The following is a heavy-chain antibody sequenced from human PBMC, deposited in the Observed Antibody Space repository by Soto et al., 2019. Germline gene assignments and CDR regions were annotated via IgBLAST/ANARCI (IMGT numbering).Heavy chain of an antibody. CDR1: GGSITGYY. CDR2: ISYSGST. V-gene: IGHV4-39*01. J-gene: IGHJ5*01. D-gene: IGHD6-13*01. CDR3: ARRSLPGGTNWLDS. Sequence: TSETLSLTCTVSGGSITGYYWGWVRQSPLKGLEWIASISYSGSTYYNPSLKSRVTISVDTSQNQFSLKLSSVTAADTAVYYCARRSLPGGTNWLDSWGQGTLVTVSS.